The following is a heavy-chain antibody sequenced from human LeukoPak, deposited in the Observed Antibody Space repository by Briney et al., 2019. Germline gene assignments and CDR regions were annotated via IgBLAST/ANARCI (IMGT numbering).Heavy chain of an antibody. V-gene: IGHV4-38-2*02. CDR3: TGKYYHDSSGYYYADY. D-gene: IGHD3-22*01. J-gene: IGHJ4*02. CDR1: GYSISSGYY. CDR2: IYHSGRT. Sequence: SETLSLTCTVSGYSISSGYYWGWIRQSPGKGLEWIGSIYHSGRTYYNPSLKSRLTISLDTSKNQFSLKLSSVTAADTAVYYCTGKYYHDSSGYYYADYWGQGTLVTVSS.